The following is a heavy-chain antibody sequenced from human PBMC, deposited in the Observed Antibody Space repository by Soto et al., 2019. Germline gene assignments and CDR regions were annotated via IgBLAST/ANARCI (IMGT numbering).Heavy chain of an antibody. Sequence: HVQLVQSGAEVKKPGSSVKVSCKASGGTFSTYAIDWVRQSPGQGLSWMGGIIPLFGTAKYAQNFQGRITITADESTNTAYMDLRSLRSQETAVDYCARGVHYDSSGYYYFYWGQGNLVTVS. V-gene: IGHV1-69*01. CDR1: GGTFSTYA. D-gene: IGHD3-22*01. J-gene: IGHJ4*02. CDR2: IIPLFGTA. CDR3: ARGVHYDSSGYYYFY.